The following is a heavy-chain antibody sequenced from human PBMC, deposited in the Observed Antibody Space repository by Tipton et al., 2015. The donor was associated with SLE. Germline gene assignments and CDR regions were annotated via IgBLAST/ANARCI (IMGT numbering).Heavy chain of an antibody. CDR1: EGTFSSYA. J-gene: IGHJ5*02. D-gene: IGHD4-17*01. CDR2: IIPIFGTT. V-gene: IGHV1-69*01. Sequence: QVQLVQSGAEVKKPGSSVKVSCKTSEGTFSSYAISWVRQAPGQGLEWMGGIIPIFGTTNYAQKFQGRVTITTDDSTSTAYMELRSLRSEDTAIYYCANILTTVTPRFDPWGQGTLVTVSS. CDR3: ANILTTVTPRFDP.